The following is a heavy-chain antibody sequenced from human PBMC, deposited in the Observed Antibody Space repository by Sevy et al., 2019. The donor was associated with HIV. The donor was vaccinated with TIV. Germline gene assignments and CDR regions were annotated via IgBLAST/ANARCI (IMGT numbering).Heavy chain of an antibody. J-gene: IGHJ4*02. CDR3: AISGSTPGTIDY. V-gene: IGHV1-2*02. D-gene: IGHD2-15*01. Sequence: ASVKVSCKASGYTFTGYYMHWVRQAPGQGLEWMGWINRNGGGTVYAQKFQGRLTMTRDTSISTAYMELRRLTSDDTAVYYCAISGSTPGTIDYWAQGTLVTVSS. CDR1: GYTFTGYY. CDR2: INRNGGGT.